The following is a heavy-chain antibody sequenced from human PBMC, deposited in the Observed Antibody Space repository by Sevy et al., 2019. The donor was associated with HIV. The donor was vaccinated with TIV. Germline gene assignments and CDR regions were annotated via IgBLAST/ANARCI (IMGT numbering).Heavy chain of an antibody. J-gene: IGHJ3*02. CDR2: ISGSSRTT. V-gene: IGHV3-23*01. D-gene: IGHD6-25*01. CDR1: GLTFSNYI. CDR3: ARNLRSSGAFDI. Sequence: GGSLRLSCAASGLTFSNYIMSWVRQAPGKGLEWLSVISGSSRTTYAAESVKGWFTISRDNSKNTLYLHMSSLGAEDTAVYYCARNLRSSGAFDIWGQGTRVTVSS.